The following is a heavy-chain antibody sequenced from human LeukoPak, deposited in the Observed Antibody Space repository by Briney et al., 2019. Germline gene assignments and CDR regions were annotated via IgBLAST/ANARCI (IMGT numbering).Heavy chain of an antibody. V-gene: IGHV3-53*04. J-gene: IGHJ6*02. D-gene: IGHD3-16*01. CDR3: ARHLTPGEEKYYYGLDV. CDR2: VYSGGSI. Sequence: GGSLRLSCAASGFCISNNYMSWVRQVPGKGLDWVSVVYSGGSIYYADSVKGRFTISRHNFRNTLYLQMNSLRPEDTAVYYCARHLTPGEEKYYYGLDVWGQGTTVTVSS. CDR1: GFCISNNY.